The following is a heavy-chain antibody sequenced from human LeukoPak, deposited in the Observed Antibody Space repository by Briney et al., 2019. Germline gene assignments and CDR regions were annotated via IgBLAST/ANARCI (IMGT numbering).Heavy chain of an antibody. V-gene: IGHV1-24*01. D-gene: IGHD2-15*01. J-gene: IGHJ5*02. Sequence: ASVKVSCKVSGYTLTELSMHWVRQAPGKGLDWMGGFDPEDGETIYAQKFQGRVTMTEDTSTDTAYMELSSLRSEDTAVYYCATNYGYCSGGSCYARWFDPWGQGTLVTVSS. CDR1: GYTLTELS. CDR2: FDPEDGET. CDR3: ATNYGYCSGGSCYARWFDP.